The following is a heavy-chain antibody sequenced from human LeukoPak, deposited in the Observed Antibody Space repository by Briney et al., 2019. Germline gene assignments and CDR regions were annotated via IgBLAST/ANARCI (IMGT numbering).Heavy chain of an antibody. CDR3: ARGYGGNRPYDY. J-gene: IGHJ4*02. Sequence: SVKVSCKASGGTFSSYAISWVRQAPGQGLEWMGGIIPIFGTANYAQKFQGRITITADESTSTAYMELSSLRSEDTAVYYCARGYGGNRPYDYWGQGTLATVSS. D-gene: IGHD4-23*01. V-gene: IGHV1-69*13. CDR2: IIPIFGTA. CDR1: GGTFSSYA.